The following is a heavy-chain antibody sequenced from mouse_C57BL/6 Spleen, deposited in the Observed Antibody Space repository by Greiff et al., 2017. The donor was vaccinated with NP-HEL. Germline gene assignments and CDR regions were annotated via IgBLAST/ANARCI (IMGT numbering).Heavy chain of an antibody. J-gene: IGHJ1*03. CDR3: AIPCYGYWYFDV. D-gene: IGHD1-1*01. Sequence: VQLKESGPGLVKPSQSLSLTCSVTGYSITSGYYWNWIRQFPGNKLEWMGYISYDGSNNYNPSLKNRISITHDTYKNQFFLKLNSVTTEDTATYYCAIPCYGYWYFDVWGTGTTVTVSS. V-gene: IGHV3-6*01. CDR2: ISYDGSN. CDR1: GYSITSGYY.